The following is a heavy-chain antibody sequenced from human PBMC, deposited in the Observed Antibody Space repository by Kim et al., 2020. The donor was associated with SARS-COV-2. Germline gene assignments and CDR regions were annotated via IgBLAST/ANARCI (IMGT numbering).Heavy chain of an antibody. CDR2: ISSSGSTI. CDR1: GFTFSDYY. V-gene: IGHV3-11*01. J-gene: IGHJ6*02. D-gene: IGHD3-9*01. Sequence: GGSLRLSCAASGFTFSDYYMSWIRQAPGKGLEWVSYISSSGSTIYYADSVKGRFTISRDNAKNSLYLQMNSLRAEDTAVYYCARDYDILTGSIYYYGMDVWGQGTTVTVSS. CDR3: ARDYDILTGSIYYYGMDV.